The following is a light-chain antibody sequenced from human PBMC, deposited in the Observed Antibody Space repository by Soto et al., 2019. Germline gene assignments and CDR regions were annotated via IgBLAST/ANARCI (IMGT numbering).Light chain of an antibody. Sequence: IVLTHAPGTLSLSPGERATLSCRARESVSSSYLAWYQQKPGQAPRLLIYGASSRATGIPDRFSGSGSGTDFTLTISRLEPEDFAVYYCQQYGSSPIAFGQGTRLEIK. CDR1: ESVSSSY. CDR2: GAS. V-gene: IGKV3-20*01. CDR3: QQYGSSPIA. J-gene: IGKJ5*01.